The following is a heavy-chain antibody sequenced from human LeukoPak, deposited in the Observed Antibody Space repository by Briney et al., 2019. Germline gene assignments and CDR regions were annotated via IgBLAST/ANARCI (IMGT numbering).Heavy chain of an antibody. V-gene: IGHV1-2*04. CDR3: ARDIRWGDWLLGEDYGMDV. CDR2: INPNSGGT. CDR1: GYTFTGYY. Sequence: SVKASCKASGYTFTGYYMHWVRQAPGQGLEWMGWINPNSGGTNYAQKFQGWVTMTRDTSISTAYMELSRLRSDDTAVYYCARDIRWGDWLLGEDYGMDVWGQGTTVTVSS. D-gene: IGHD3-9*01. J-gene: IGHJ6*02.